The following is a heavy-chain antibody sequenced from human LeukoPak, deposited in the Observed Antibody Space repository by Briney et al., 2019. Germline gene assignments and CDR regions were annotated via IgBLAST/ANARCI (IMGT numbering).Heavy chain of an antibody. Sequence: GGSLRLSCAASGFTFSSYAMHWVRQAPGKGLEWVAVISYDGSNKYYAGSVKGRFTISRDNSKNTLYLQMNSLRAEDTAVYYCAREKPGTTYSLDYWGQGTLVTVSS. CDR2: ISYDGSNK. CDR1: GFTFSSYA. J-gene: IGHJ4*02. CDR3: AREKPGTTYSLDY. D-gene: IGHD1-7*01. V-gene: IGHV3-30-3*01.